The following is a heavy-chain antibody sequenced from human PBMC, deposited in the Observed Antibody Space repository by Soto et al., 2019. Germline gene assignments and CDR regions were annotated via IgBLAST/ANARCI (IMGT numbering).Heavy chain of an antibody. J-gene: IGHJ6*02. CDR3: ARDPPNFYYYGMDV. V-gene: IGHV3-48*02. Sequence: GGSLRLSCAASGFTLSSYSMTWVRQAPGKGLEWLSYISRSSSTINYADSVKGRFTISRDNAKNSVYLELNSLRDEDTAVYYCARDPPNFYYYGMDVWGQGTTVTVSS. CDR1: GFTLSSYS. CDR2: ISRSSSTI.